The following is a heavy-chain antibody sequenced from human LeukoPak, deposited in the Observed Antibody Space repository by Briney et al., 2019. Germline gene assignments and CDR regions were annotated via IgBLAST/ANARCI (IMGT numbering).Heavy chain of an antibody. CDR2: IYYSGST. D-gene: IGHD3-10*01. CDR1: GGSISSYY. V-gene: IGHV4-59*01. J-gene: IGHJ6*02. CDR3: ARGWPGWFGESKYGMDV. Sequence: SETLSLTCTVSGGSISSYYWSWIRQPPGKGLEWIGYIYYSGSTNYNPSLKSRVTISVDTSKNQFSLKLSSVTAADTAVYYCARGWPGWFGESKYGMDVWGQGTTVTVSS.